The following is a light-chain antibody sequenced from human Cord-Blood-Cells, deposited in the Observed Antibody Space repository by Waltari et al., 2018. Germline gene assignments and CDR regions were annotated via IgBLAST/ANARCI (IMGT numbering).Light chain of an antibody. Sequence: EIVMTQSPATLSVSPGERATLFCWYQAPRLLIYGASTRATGIPARFSGSGSGTEFTLTISSLQSEDFAVYYCQQYNNWPPYTFGQGTKLEIK. J-gene: IGKJ2*01. CDR2: GAS. V-gene: IGKV3-15*01. CDR3: QQYNNWPPYT.